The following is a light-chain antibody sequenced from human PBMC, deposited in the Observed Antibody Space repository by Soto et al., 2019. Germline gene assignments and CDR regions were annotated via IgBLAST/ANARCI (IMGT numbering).Light chain of an antibody. V-gene: IGLV2-8*01. CDR2: EVT. CDR3: QSYDTGVVGLI. Sequence: QSALTQPPSASGSPGQSVTISCTGTSSDVGGYNYVSWYQQHPGKAPKLMIYEVTKRPSGVPDRFSGSKSGNTASLTVSGLQAEDEADYFCQSYDTGVVGLIFGAGTKLTVL. J-gene: IGLJ2*01. CDR1: SSDVGGYNY.